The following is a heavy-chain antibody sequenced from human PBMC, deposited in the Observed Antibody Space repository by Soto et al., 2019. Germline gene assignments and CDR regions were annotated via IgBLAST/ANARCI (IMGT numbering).Heavy chain of an antibody. CDR2: INQDGSEK. V-gene: IGHV3-7*01. Sequence: EVQLVESGGGLVQPGGSLRLSCAASGFIFRSYWMSWVRQAPGKGLEWVANINQDGSEKYYVDSVRGRFIISSDNAENSLYLHMNSLRAEDTAVYYCARDGVEAGLYLDNWGQGTLVTVST. J-gene: IGHJ4*02. D-gene: IGHD6-19*01. CDR3: ARDGVEAGLYLDN. CDR1: GFIFRSYW.